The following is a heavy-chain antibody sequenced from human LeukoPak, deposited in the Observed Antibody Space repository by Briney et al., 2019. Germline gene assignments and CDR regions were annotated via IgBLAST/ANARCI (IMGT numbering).Heavy chain of an antibody. V-gene: IGHV3-9*01. Sequence: GASLRLSCAASGFTFSSYAMSWVRQAPGKGLEWVSGISWNSGSIGYADSVKGRFTISRDNAKNSLYLQMNSLRAEDTALYYCAKDNTGSSWYNYYYGMDVWGQGTTVTVSS. CDR3: AKDNTGSSWYNYYYGMDV. CDR1: GFTFSSYA. CDR2: ISWNSGSI. J-gene: IGHJ6*02. D-gene: IGHD6-13*01.